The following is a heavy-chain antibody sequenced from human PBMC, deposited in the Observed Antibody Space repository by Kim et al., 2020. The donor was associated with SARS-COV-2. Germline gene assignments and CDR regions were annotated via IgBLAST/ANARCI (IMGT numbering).Heavy chain of an antibody. CDR2: T. D-gene: IGHD1-1*01. V-gene: IGHV3-53*01. Sequence: TYEADSGKGRFTISRDNSKNMLYLQMNSLRAEETAVYYCANGTWNDPRDFWGQGTTVTVSS. J-gene: IGHJ6*02. CDR3: ANGTWNDPRDF.